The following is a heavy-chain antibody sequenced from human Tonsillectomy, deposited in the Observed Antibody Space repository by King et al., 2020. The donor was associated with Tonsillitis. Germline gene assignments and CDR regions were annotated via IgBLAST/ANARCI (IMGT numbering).Heavy chain of an antibody. CDR2: ISGATTYT. J-gene: IGHJ4*02. Sequence: HVQLVESGGGLVKPGGSLRLSCAASGFTFSDYYMSWIRQAPGKGLEWVSYISGATTYTHYADSVKGRFTISRDNAKNSLYLQMNSLRAEDTAVYYCARDREAAVRVPSPFDYWGLGILVTVSS. V-gene: IGHV3-11*06. D-gene: IGHD6-13*01. CDR1: GFTFSDYY. CDR3: ARDREAAVRVPSPFDY.